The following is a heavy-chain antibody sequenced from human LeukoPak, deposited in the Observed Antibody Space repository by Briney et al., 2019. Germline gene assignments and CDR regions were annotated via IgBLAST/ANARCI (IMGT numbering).Heavy chain of an antibody. D-gene: IGHD2-21*01. CDR1: GFTFSSYA. CDR2: ISGSGGST. Sequence: GGSLRLSCAASGFTFSSYAMSWVRQAPGKGLEWVSAISGSGGSTYYADSVKGRFTISRDNSKNTLYLQMNSLRAEDTAVYYCAKDFVVGLDSAEYFQHWGQGTLVTVSS. J-gene: IGHJ1*01. V-gene: IGHV3-23*01. CDR3: AKDFVVGLDSAEYFQH.